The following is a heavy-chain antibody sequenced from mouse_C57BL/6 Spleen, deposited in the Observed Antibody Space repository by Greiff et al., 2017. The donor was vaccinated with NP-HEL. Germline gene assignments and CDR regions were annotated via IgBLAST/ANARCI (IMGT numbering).Heavy chain of an antibody. Sequence: EVQLQQSGPELVKPGASVKIPCKASGYTFTDYNMDWVKQSHGKSLEWIGDINPNNGGTIYNQKFKGKATLTVDKSSSTAYMELRSLTSEDTAVYYCARNYYDYDEAAMDYWGQGTSVTVSS. J-gene: IGHJ4*01. V-gene: IGHV1-18*01. CDR2: INPNNGGT. CDR1: GYTFTDYN. CDR3: ARNYYDYDEAAMDY. D-gene: IGHD2-4*01.